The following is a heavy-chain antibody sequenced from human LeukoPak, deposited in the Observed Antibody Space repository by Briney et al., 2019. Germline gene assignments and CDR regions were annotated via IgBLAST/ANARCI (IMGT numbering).Heavy chain of an antibody. CDR1: GDSVCSSHYC. D-gene: IGHD5-12*01. Sequence: SETLSLTCTVSGDSVCSSHYCWVWIRQPPGRGLEFIGTLHYLGTTHYNPSLRSRVTMSVDRSKNQFSLNLNAVTSADTAVYYCARDWDGGYDFNAFDIWGQGTMVTVSS. J-gene: IGHJ3*02. CDR3: ARDWDGGYDFNAFDI. CDR2: LHYLGTT. V-gene: IGHV4-39*07.